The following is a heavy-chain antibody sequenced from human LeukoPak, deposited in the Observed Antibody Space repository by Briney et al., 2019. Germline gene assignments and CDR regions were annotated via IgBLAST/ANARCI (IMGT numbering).Heavy chain of an antibody. CDR3: ARVRTIAAVGPDFDY. J-gene: IGHJ4*02. V-gene: IGHV1-46*01. D-gene: IGHD6-13*01. Sequence: ASVKVSCKASGYTFTSYYMHWVRQAPGQGLEWMGIITTSGGSTNYAQNFQGRVTMTRGTSTSTVYMELTSLGSEDTAVYYCARVRTIAAVGPDFDYWGQGTLVTVSS. CDR1: GYTFTSYY. CDR2: ITTSGGST.